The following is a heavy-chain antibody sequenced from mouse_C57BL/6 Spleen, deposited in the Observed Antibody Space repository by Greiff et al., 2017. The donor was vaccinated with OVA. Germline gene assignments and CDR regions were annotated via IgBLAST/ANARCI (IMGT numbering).Heavy chain of an antibody. D-gene: IGHD1-1*01. CDR2: IDPENGDT. CDR3: TTSTTVVAHWYFDV. CDR1: GFNIKDDY. V-gene: IGHV14-4*01. J-gene: IGHJ1*03. Sequence: VQLKESGAELVRPGASVKLSCTASGFNIKDDYMHWVKQRPEQGLEWIGWIDPENGDTEYASKFQGKATITADTSSNTAYLQLSSLTSEDTAVYYCTTSTTVVAHWYFDVWGTGTTVTVSS.